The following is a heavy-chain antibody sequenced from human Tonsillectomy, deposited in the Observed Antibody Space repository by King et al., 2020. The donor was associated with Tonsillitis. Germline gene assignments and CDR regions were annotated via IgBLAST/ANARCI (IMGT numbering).Heavy chain of an antibody. J-gene: IGHJ3*02. V-gene: IGHV4-34*01. D-gene: IGHD7-27*01. Sequence: VQLQQWGAGLLKPSEALSLTCTVYGGSFSGYFWSWIRQPPGKGLEWIGEINHSGTTNYNPSLKSRATISVDTSKNQFSLNQSSVTAADTAVYYCARRKPGVAFDIWGQGTMVTVSS. CDR3: ARRKPGVAFDI. CDR2: INHSGTT. CDR1: GGSFSGYF.